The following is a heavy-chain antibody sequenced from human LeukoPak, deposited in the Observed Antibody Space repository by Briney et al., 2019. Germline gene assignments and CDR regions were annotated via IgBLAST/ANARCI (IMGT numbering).Heavy chain of an antibody. CDR2: ISAYNGDT. CDR1: SYTFTSYG. V-gene: IGHV1-18*01. CDR3: ARDGYYDSSGPYYFDY. D-gene: IGHD3-22*01. J-gene: IGHJ4*02. Sequence: ASVKVSRKASSYTFTSYGISWVRQAPGQGLEWMGWISAYNGDTNYVQKFLGRVTMTTDTSTSIAYMELRSLRSDDTAVYYCARDGYYDSSGPYYFDYWGQGTLVTVSS.